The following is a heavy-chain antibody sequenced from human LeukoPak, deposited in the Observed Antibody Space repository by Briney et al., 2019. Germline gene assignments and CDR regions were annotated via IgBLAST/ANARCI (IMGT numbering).Heavy chain of an antibody. CDR2: IWYDGSNK. J-gene: IGHJ4*02. Sequence: PGRSLRLSCAASGFTFSSYGMHWVRQAPGKGLEWVAVIWYDGSNKYYADSVKGRFTISRDNSKNTLYLQMNSLRAEDTAVYYCARSGPELVLYSWGQGTLVTVSS. CDR1: GFTFSSYG. V-gene: IGHV3-33*01. CDR3: ARSGPELVLYS. D-gene: IGHD1-7*01.